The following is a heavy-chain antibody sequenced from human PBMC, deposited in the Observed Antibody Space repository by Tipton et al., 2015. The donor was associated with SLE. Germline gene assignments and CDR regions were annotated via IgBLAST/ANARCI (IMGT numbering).Heavy chain of an antibody. V-gene: IGHV4-39*01. D-gene: IGHD6-19*01. CDR2: IYYSGST. Sequence: TLSLTCTVSGGSISSSSYYWGWIRQPPGKGLEWIGSIYYSGSTYYNPSLKSRVTISVDTSKNQSSLKLSSVTAADTAVYYCARHSSGWYYFDYWGQGTLVTVSS. CDR1: GGSISSSSYY. CDR3: ARHSSGWYYFDY. J-gene: IGHJ4*02.